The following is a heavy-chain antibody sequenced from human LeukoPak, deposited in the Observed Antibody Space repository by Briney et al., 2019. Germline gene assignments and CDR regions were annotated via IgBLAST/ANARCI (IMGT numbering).Heavy chain of an antibody. J-gene: IGHJ5*02. CDR3: ARSKRYCSGGSCYANWFDP. CDR1: GGSFSGYY. CDR2: INHSGST. Sequence: PETLSLTCAVYGGSFSGYYWSWIRQPPGKGLEWIGEINHSGSTNYNPSLKSRVTISVDTSKNQVSLKLSSVTAADTAVYYCARSKRYCSGGSCYANWFDPWGQGALVTVSS. D-gene: IGHD2-15*01. V-gene: IGHV4-34*01.